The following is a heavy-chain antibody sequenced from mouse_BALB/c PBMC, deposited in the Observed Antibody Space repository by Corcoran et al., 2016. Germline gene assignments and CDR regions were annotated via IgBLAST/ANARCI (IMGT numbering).Heavy chain of an antibody. D-gene: IGHD2-1*01. CDR2: IYPYNDGT. Sequence: EVQLQQSGPELVKPWASVKMSCNASGYTFTSYVMHWVKQKPGHGLEWIGYIYPYNDGTKYTEKFNGKATLKSDKSSSTAYMELSSLTSEDSAVYYCAREVPGGNPFDYWGQGTTLTVSS. CDR3: AREVPGGNPFDY. CDR1: GYTFTSYV. J-gene: IGHJ2*01. V-gene: IGHV1S136*01.